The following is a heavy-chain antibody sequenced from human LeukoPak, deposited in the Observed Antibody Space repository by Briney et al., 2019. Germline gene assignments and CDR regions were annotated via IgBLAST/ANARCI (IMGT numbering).Heavy chain of an antibody. J-gene: IGHJ4*02. V-gene: IGHV3-30-3*01. CDR2: ISYDGSSK. Sequence: PWGSLRLSCAASGFTFSSYAMHWVRQAPGKGLEWVAVISYDGSSKYYADSVKGRFTISRDNSKNTLYLQMNSVRPEDTTVYYCARAVHYYENSGPDYWGQGTLVIVSS. CDR3: ARAVHYYENSGPDY. CDR1: GFTFSSYA. D-gene: IGHD3-22*01.